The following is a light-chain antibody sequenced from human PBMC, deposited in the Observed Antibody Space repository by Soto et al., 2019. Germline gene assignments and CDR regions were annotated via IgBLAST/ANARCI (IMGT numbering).Light chain of an antibody. CDR1: QTISTW. J-gene: IGKJ1*01. Sequence: DIQMTQSPSSLSASVGDRVTITCRASQTISTWLAWYQQKPGKAPKLLIYKASNLESGVPSRFSGSGSGTDFTLSISSLRPDDFATYHCQQYNSYPWTFGQGTKVEIK. V-gene: IGKV1-5*03. CDR3: QQYNSYPWT. CDR2: KAS.